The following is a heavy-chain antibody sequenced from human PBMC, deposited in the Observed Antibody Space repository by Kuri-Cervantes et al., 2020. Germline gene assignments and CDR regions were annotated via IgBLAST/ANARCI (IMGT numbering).Heavy chain of an antibody. CDR3: ARDQGYSGYVSALGY. CDR1: GFTFSSYG. J-gene: IGHJ4*02. V-gene: IGHV3-33*08. Sequence: GESLKISCAASGFTFSSYGMHWVRQAPGKGLEWVAVIWYDGSNKYYADSVKGRFTISRDNSKNTLYLQMNSLRAEDTAVYYCARDQGYSGYVSALGYWGQGTLVTVSS. CDR2: IWYDGSNK. D-gene: IGHD5-12*01.